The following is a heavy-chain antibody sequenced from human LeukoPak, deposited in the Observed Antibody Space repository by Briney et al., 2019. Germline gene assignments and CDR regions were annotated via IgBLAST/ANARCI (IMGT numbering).Heavy chain of an antibody. CDR2: ISGSGGST. D-gene: IGHD5-24*01. J-gene: IGHJ6*03. CDR3: AKGARDGYNWGGDYYYMDV. CDR1: GFTFSSYA. Sequence: GGSLRLSCAASGFTFSSYAMSWVRQAPGKGLEWVSAISGSGGSTYYADSVKGRFTISRDNSKNTLYLQMNSLRAEDTAVYYCAKGARDGYNWGGDYYYMDVWGKGTTVTVSS. V-gene: IGHV3-23*01.